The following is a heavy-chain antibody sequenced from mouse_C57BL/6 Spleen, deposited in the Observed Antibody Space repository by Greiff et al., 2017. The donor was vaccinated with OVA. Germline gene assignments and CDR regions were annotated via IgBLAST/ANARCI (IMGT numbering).Heavy chain of an antibody. CDR3: TTDYGSPYYDD. J-gene: IGHJ2*01. CDR1: GFNIKDDY. Sequence: EVKLMESGAELVRPGASVKLSCTASGFNIKDDYMHWVKQRPEQGLEWIGWIDPENGDTEYASKFQGKATITADTSSNTAYLQLSSLTSEDAAVYYCTTDYGSPYYDDWGKGTTLTVSS. V-gene: IGHV14-4*01. D-gene: IGHD1-1*01. CDR2: IDPENGDT.